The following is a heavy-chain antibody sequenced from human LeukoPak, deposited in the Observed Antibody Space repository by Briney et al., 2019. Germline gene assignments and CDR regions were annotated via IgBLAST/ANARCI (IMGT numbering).Heavy chain of an antibody. V-gene: IGHV3-74*01. J-gene: IGHJ4*02. D-gene: IGHD5-24*01. CDR1: GFTFSSYW. CDR2: INTDGTTT. Sequence: GGSLRLSCAASGFTFSSYWMHWVRQAPGKGLVWVSRINTDGTTTSYADSVKGRFTISRDNAKNTLYLQMNSLRAEDTAVYYCARGHGYNMNLFDCWGQGTQVIVSS. CDR3: ARGHGYNMNLFDC.